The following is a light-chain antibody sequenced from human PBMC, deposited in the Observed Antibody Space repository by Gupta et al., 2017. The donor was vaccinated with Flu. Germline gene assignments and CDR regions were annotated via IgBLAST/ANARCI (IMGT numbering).Light chain of an antibody. CDR2: DAS. J-gene: IGKJ4*01. Sequence: DIQMTQSPSSVSAFVGDRVTITCRASHVIRSRLAWYQQKEGRAPKLLISDASRLQSGVPSRFSGSGSGTDFTLTINRLQPDDFATYFCQHGNSFPITFGRGTKVEIK. CDR3: QHGNSFPIT. V-gene: IGKV1-12*01. CDR1: HVIRSR.